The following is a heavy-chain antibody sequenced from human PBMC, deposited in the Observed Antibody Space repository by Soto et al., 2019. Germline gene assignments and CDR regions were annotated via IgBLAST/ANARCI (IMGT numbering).Heavy chain of an antibody. D-gene: IGHD2-15*01. V-gene: IGHV1-69*04. CDR2: IIPVLGVE. CDR3: ARDPRDIVVVVDGRDSHVFDP. J-gene: IGHJ5*02. Sequence: SVKVSCKASGGSFSSYIVSWVRQAPGQGLEWMGRIIPVLGVEYYAQKFQGRVTITADESTSTAYMELSSLRSDDTAVYYCARDPRDIVVVVDGRDSHVFDPWGQGTLVTVSS. CDR1: GGSFSSYI.